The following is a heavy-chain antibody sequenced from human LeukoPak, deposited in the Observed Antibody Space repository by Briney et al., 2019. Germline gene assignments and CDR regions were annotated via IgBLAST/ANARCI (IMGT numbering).Heavy chain of an antibody. CDR3: ARAAYYDFWSGKGVGYYYYYMDV. CDR1: GGTFSSYA. CDR2: IIPNFGTA. D-gene: IGHD3-3*01. V-gene: IGHV1-69*05. Sequence: SVKVSCKASGGTFSSYAISWVRQAPGQGLEWMGRIIPNFGTANYAQKFQGRVTITTDESTSTAYMELSSLRSEDTAVYYCARAAYYDFWSGKGVGYYYYYMDVWGKGTTVTVSS. J-gene: IGHJ6*03.